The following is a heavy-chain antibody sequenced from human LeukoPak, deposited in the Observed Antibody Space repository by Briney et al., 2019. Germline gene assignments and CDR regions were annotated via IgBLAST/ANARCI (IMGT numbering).Heavy chain of an antibody. Sequence: GSLRLSCAASAFTFSNYGMHWVRQAPGKGLEWVTFIRYDGSDKYYADSVKGRFTISRDNSKNTLYLQMNSLRAEDTAVYYCAKRRGLELTYYYYMDVWGKGTTVTVSS. J-gene: IGHJ6*03. CDR3: AKRRGLELTYYYYMDV. D-gene: IGHD1-7*01. V-gene: IGHV3-30*02. CDR1: AFTFSNYG. CDR2: IRYDGSDK.